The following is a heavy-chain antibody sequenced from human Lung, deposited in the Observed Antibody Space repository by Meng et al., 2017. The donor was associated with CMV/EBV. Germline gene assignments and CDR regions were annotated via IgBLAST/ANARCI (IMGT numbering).Heavy chain of an antibody. CDR2: ISSSGSTI. Sequence: GGSXRLXXAASGFTFSDYYMSWLRQAPGKGLEWVSYISSSGSTIYYADSVKGRFTISRDNAKNSLYLQMNSLRAEDTAVYYCASRATGYSSSYIDYWGQGTLVXVSS. D-gene: IGHD6-6*01. J-gene: IGHJ4*02. CDR1: GFTFSDYY. CDR3: ASRATGYSSSYIDY. V-gene: IGHV3-11*04.